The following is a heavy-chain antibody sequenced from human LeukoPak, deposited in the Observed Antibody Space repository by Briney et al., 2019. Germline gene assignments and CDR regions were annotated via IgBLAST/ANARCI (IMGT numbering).Heavy chain of an antibody. Sequence: GGSLRFSCAASGFTFSTSWMTWVRQAPGKGLEWVANIKQDGSETYYVDSVKGRFTISRDNAKNSLYLQMNSLRAEDTAVYHCARKLYYYDSSAAGWFDPRGQGTLVTVSS. CDR2: IKQDGSET. CDR3: ARKLYYYDSSAAGWFDP. D-gene: IGHD3-22*01. CDR1: GFTFSTSW. V-gene: IGHV3-7*01. J-gene: IGHJ5*02.